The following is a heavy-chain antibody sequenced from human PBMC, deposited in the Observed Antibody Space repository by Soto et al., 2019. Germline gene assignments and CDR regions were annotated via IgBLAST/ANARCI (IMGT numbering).Heavy chain of an antibody. CDR1: GFTLSSYS. V-gene: IGHV3-48*01. CDR2: DGAGGTI. J-gene: IGHJ4*02. CDR3: AKGVVGDAAYFDY. Sequence: EVQLVESGGGLVQPGGSLKVSCVVSGFTLSSYSMNWVRQAPGKGLEWVSHDGAGGTILYADSVKGRFTVSRDNAKNSLYLQMNSLRAEDTAVYYCAKGVVGDAAYFDYWGQGTLVTVSS. D-gene: IGHD1-26*01.